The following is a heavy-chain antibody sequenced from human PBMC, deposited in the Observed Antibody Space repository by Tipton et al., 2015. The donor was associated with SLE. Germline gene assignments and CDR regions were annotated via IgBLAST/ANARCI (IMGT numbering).Heavy chain of an antibody. Sequence: QLVQSGGGVVQPGTSLRLSCAAPGFSFSSYGMHWVRQAPGKGLEGVAGIWYDGSNTHYADSVKGRFTISRDNSKNTLYVQMNSLRVEDTAVYYCARGLGHLVDGYFDLWGRGTLVTVSS. J-gene: IGHJ2*01. CDR1: GFSFSSYG. CDR3: ARGLGHLVDGYFDL. V-gene: IGHV3-33*01. CDR2: IWYDGSNT. D-gene: IGHD6-6*01.